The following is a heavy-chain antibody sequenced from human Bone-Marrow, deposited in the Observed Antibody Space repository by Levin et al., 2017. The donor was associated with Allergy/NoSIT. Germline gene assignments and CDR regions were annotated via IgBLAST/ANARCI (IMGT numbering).Heavy chain of an antibody. V-gene: IGHV3-23*01. CDR1: GFTFNKYA. Sequence: PGESLKISCSASGFTFNKYAMSWVRQAPGKGLEWVSAISGGGDETYYADSVKGRFTISRDTSRNILYLQMNSLRADDTAVYYCAKDMNGIVVVTAMLGNWGQGTLVAVSS. CDR3: AKDMNGIVVVTAMLGN. J-gene: IGHJ4*02. CDR2: ISGGGDET. D-gene: IGHD2-21*02.